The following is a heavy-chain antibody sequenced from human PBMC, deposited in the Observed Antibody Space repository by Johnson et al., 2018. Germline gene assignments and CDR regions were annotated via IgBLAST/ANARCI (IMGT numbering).Heavy chain of an antibody. Sequence: QVQLLESGAEVEKPGSSVKVSCKASGGTFSSYAISWVRQSPGQGLEWMGGIIPIFGTANYAQKFQGRVTLTADEYTSTAYMELSSLRSEDTAGYYWAGELAARPLGGHYYYYYRDVGGKGTTVTVSS. J-gene: IGHJ6*03. V-gene: IGHV1-69*01. CDR2: IIPIFGTA. D-gene: IGHD6-25*01. CDR1: GGTFSSYA. CDR3: AGELAARPLGGHYYYYYRDV.